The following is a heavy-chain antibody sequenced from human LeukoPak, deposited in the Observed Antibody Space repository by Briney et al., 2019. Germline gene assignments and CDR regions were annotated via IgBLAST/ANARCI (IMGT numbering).Heavy chain of an antibody. D-gene: IGHD6-6*01. CDR2: INSDGITI. CDR3: ARGEYSSSAYDY. J-gene: IGHJ4*02. V-gene: IGHV3-74*01. Sequence: GGSLRLSCAASGFTFSSYWMHWVRQAPGKGLVWVSRINSDGITISYADSVKGRFTISRDNARNTLYLQMNSLGAEDTAVYYCARGEYSSSAYDYWGQGTLVTVSS. CDR1: GFTFSSYW.